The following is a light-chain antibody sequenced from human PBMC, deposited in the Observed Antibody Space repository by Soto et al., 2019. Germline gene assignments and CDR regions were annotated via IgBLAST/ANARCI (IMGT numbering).Light chain of an antibody. CDR1: QGVSSSY. CDR2: GQX. CDR3: QQRSKLPMST. Sequence: IGLTQSPGRVSLSPGERATLACRASQGVSSSYLAWYQQKPGQAPGLLXXGQXSRATGIPERFSGSGSGKDFALTISSLEPEDFAVYYCQQRSKLPMSTFGQGTRLEIK. V-gene: IGKV3D-20*02. J-gene: IGKJ5*01.